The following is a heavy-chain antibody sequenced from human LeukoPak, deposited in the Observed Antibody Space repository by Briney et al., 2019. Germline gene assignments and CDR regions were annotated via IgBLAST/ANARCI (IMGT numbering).Heavy chain of an antibody. CDR2: ISSSSSYT. CDR3: ARGSGVVVISYFDY. CDR1: GFTFSDYY. Sequence: GGSLRLSCAASGFTFSDYYMSWISQPPGKGLEWVSYISSSSSYTNYADSVKGRFTISRDNAKNPLYLQMNSLRAEDTAVYYCARGSGVVVISYFDYWGQGTLVTVSS. V-gene: IGHV3-11*05. J-gene: IGHJ4*02. D-gene: IGHD3-22*01.